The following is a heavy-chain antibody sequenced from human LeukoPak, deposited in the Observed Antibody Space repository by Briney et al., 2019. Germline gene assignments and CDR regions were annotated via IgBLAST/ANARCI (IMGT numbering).Heavy chain of an antibody. CDR3: ARDPDYYDSSGYGYFDY. J-gene: IGHJ4*02. CDR2: IKQDGSEK. CDR1: GFTFSSYW. Sequence: GGSLRLSCAASGFTFSSYWMSWVRQAPGKGLEWVANIKQDGSEKYYVDSVKGRFTISRDNAKNSLYLQMNSLRAEDTAVYYCARDPDYYDSSGYGYFDYWGQGTLVTVSS. V-gene: IGHV3-7*01. D-gene: IGHD3-22*01.